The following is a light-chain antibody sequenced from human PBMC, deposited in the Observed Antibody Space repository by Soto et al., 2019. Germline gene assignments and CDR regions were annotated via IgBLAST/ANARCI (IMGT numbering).Light chain of an antibody. J-gene: IGLJ2*01. V-gene: IGLV2-23*01. CDR2: EGT. Sequence: QSALTQPASVSGSPGQSITISCTGTSSDVGTYNLVSWYQQHPGKAPKLIISEGTKRPSGVSNRFSGSKSGNTASLTISGLQTDDEAHYYCCSYAGASTYVVFGGGTKLTVL. CDR1: SSDVGTYNL. CDR3: CSYAGASTYVV.